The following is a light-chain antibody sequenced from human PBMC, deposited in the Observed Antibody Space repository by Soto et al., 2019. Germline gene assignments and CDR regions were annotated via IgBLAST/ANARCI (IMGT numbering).Light chain of an antibody. CDR1: QSVTTN. Sequence: VMRQSPATLSVSPGERVTFSCRASQSVTTNLAWYQHKPGQSPRLLISGASTGASGIPPRFSGSGSGTEFTLTIDRLQSADFAVYYCQQYDRWPVTFGGGTKVDIK. J-gene: IGKJ4*01. CDR3: QQYDRWPVT. CDR2: GAS. V-gene: IGKV3-15*01.